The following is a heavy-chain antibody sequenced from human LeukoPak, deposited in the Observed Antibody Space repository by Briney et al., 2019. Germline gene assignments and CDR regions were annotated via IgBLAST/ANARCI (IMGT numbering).Heavy chain of an antibody. V-gene: IGHV4-4*07. CDR2: IYTSGST. Sequence: SETLSLTCTVSGGSISSYYWSWNRQPAGKGLEWIGRIYTSGSTNYNPSLKSRVTMPVDTSKNQFSLKLSSVTAADTAVYYCARGPTPLRYFDWSRNWFDPWGQGTLVTVSS. D-gene: IGHD3-9*01. CDR1: GGSISSYY. CDR3: ARGPTPLRYFDWSRNWFDP. J-gene: IGHJ5*02.